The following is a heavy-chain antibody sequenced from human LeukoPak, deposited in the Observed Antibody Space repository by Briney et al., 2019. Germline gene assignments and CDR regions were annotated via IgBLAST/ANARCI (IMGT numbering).Heavy chain of an antibody. V-gene: IGHV3-21*01. D-gene: IGHD3-10*01. J-gene: IGHJ6*04. CDR3: ARDRVPSRSYSYYYYGMDA. Sequence: PGGSLRLSCAASGFTFSSYSMNWVRQAPGKGLEWVSSISSSSSYIYYADSVKGRFTISRDNAKNSLYLQMNSLRAEDTAVYYCARDRVPSRSYSYYYYGMDAWGKGTTVTVSS. CDR1: GFTFSSYS. CDR2: ISSSSSYI.